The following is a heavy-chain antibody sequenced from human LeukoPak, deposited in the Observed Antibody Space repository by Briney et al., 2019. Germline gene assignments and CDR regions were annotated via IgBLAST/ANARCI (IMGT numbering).Heavy chain of an antibody. CDR2: IYTSGST. CDR1: GGSISSYY. CDR3: ASNRKWADAFDI. Sequence: PPETLSLTCTVSGGSISSYYWSWIRQPAGKGLEWIGRIYTSGSTNYNPSLKSRVTMSVDTSKNQFSLKLSSVTGADTAVYYCASNRKWADAFDIWGQGTMVTVSS. V-gene: IGHV4-4*07. D-gene: IGHD1-26*01. J-gene: IGHJ3*02.